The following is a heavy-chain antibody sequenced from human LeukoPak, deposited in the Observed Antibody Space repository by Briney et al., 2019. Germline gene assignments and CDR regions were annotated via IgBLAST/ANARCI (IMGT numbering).Heavy chain of an antibody. CDR1: GDTVSRNNPA. CDR2: TYFKTKWYY. Sequence: SQTLSLTCAISGDTVSRNNPAWNWIRQSPSRGLEWLGRTYFKTKWYYGYAVSVKSRIIINADTPKNQFSLRLNSVTPEDTAVYYCARGWNYAFDSWGQGTLVTVSS. J-gene: IGHJ4*02. D-gene: IGHD1-7*01. V-gene: IGHV6-1*01. CDR3: ARGWNYAFDS.